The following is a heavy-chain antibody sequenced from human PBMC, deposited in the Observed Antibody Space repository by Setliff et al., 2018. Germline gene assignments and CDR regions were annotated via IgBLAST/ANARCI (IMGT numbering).Heavy chain of an antibody. CDR3: ARGAYIGLDY. J-gene: IGHJ4*02. CDR2: IYYSGTT. V-gene: IGHV4-59*01. Sequence: ETLSLTCTVSGGSISTYYWTWIRQPPGKALEWIGYIYYSGTTNYSPSVKSRVTISIDMSKNQFSLKLNSVTAADTAVYYCARGAYIGLDYWGQGTLVTVS. CDR1: GGSISTYY. D-gene: IGHD4-4*01.